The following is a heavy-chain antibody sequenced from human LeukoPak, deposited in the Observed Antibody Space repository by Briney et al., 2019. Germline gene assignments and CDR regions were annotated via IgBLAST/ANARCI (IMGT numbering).Heavy chain of an antibody. CDR1: GYTFTGYY. Sequence: GASVKVSCKASGYTFTGYYMHWVRQAPGQGLEWMGWINPNSGGTNYAQRFQGRVTMTRDTSTSTVSMELSSLRSEDTAVYYCARDRDSGGSRDGFELWGQGTMVTVSS. J-gene: IGHJ3*01. V-gene: IGHV1-2*02. CDR3: ARDRDSGGSRDGFEL. D-gene: IGHD2-15*01. CDR2: INPNSGGT.